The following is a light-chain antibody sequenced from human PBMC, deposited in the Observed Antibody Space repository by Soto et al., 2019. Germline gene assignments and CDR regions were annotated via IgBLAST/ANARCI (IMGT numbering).Light chain of an antibody. CDR2: DTN. Sequence: QAVVTQEASLTVSPGGTVTLTCGSSTGAVTSGHYPFWFQQKPGQAPWTLIYDTNNKHSWTPGRFSGSLLGGKAALTLSGAQPEDEADYYCLLSYRDVRFFGGGTKLTGL. J-gene: IGLJ2*01. CDR3: LLSYRDVRF. V-gene: IGLV7-46*01. CDR1: TGAVTSGHY.